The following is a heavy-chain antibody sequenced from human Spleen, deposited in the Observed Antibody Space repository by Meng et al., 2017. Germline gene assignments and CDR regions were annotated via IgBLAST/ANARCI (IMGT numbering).Heavy chain of an antibody. CDR2: INAYNGYT. CDR1: AYTLSSDV. Sequence: ASVKVSCKASAYTLSSDVFSWVRQAPGQGLEWMGWINAYNGYTDYAQKLQGRVTMTTDRSTNAAYMELRSLRNDDTGVDYCARGKVGGTRSLDYWGQGTVVTVSS. V-gene: IGHV1-18*01. D-gene: IGHD1-26*01. CDR3: ARGKVGGTRSLDY. J-gene: IGHJ4*02.